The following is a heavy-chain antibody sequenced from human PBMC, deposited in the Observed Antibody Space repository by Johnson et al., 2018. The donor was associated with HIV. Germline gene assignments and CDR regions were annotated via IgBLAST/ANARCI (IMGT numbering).Heavy chain of an antibody. J-gene: IGHJ3*01. CDR1: GFTFSSYA. V-gene: IGHV3-30-3*01. D-gene: IGHD6-25*01. CDR2: ISYDGSNT. CDR3: AREVRAYSSGPDACDL. Sequence: QVQLVESGGGVVQPGRSLRLSCAASGFTFSSYAMHWVRQAPGKGLEWVAVISYDGSNTYYADSVKGRFTISSDNSKNTLYLQMNSLRPEDTAVYYCAREVRAYSSGPDACDLWGQGTMVSVSS.